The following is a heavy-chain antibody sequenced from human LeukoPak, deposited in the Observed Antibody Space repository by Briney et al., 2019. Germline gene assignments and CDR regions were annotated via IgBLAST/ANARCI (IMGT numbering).Heavy chain of an antibody. CDR3: TRSAYSWASMAPGDY. CDR1: GFAFSTYY. Sequence: AASVKVSCKASGFAFSTYYMQWVRQAPGQGLEWMGVINPSGSTTTYTQKFQGRVTMTRDTSTVYMELNTLTSEDTVVYYCTRSAYSWASMAPGDYWGQGTLVTVSS. D-gene: IGHD5-18*01. J-gene: IGHJ4*02. V-gene: IGHV1-46*01. CDR2: INPSGSTT.